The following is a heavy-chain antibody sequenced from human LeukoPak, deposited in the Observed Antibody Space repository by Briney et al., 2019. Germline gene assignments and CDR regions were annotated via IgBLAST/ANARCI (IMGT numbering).Heavy chain of an antibody. CDR1: GFTFSSYS. CDR3: AKEYGTTCCNYMDG. V-gene: IGHV3-21*04. D-gene: IGHD2-2*01. J-gene: IGHJ6*03. CDR2: ISSSSSYI. Sequence: PGGSLRLSCAASGFTFSSYSMNWVRQAPGKGLEWVSSISSSSSYIYYADSVKGRFTISRDNSKNTLYLQMNSLRVEDTAVYYCAKEYGTTCCNYMDGWGKGTTVTVSS.